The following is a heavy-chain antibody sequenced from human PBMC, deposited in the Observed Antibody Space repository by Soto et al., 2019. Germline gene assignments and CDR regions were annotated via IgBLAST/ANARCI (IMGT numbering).Heavy chain of an antibody. Sequence: QVQLVQSGAEVQKPGSSVKVSCKVSGGPFSDYAVSWVRQAPGQGLEWMGGIIPMFGTANYAQKFQGRVTITADESTTTAYMELSSLRSEDTAVYYCARDLDYYGSGNYYNRIDYWGQGNLVTVSS. V-gene: IGHV1-69*01. CDR2: IIPMFGTA. CDR3: ARDLDYYGSGNYYNRIDY. D-gene: IGHD3-10*01. J-gene: IGHJ4*02. CDR1: GGPFSDYA.